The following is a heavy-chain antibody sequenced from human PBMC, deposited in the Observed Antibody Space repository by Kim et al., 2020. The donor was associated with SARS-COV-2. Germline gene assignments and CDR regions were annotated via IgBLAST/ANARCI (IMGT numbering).Heavy chain of an antibody. Sequence: ASVKVSCKASGYTFTYYGISWVRQAPGQGLEWMGWISVYNGDIKYAQNFQGRVTVTTETSTSTAYMELRSLRSDDTAVYYCARDASKYCSRTSCYSGYYYYGMDVWGQGTTVTVSS. CDR1: GYTFTYYG. CDR2: ISVYNGDI. J-gene: IGHJ6*02. V-gene: IGHV1-18*04. D-gene: IGHD2-2*02. CDR3: ARDASKYCSRTSCYSGYYYYGMDV.